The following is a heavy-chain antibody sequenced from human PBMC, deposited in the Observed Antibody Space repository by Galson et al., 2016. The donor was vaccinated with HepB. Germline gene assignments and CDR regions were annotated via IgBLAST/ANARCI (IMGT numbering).Heavy chain of an antibody. CDR3: ANIWLWAGATFDQ. CDR1: GFRFSDYA. J-gene: IGHJ4*02. D-gene: IGHD3-22*01. CDR2: ISYDGSNK. Sequence: SLRLSCAASGFRFSDYALYWVRQAPGEGLEWVALISYDGSNKQPADSVKGRFTISRDNSKNTVYLQANSLTAEDTAMYYCANIWLWAGATFDQWGQGTLVTVSS. V-gene: IGHV3-30-3*01.